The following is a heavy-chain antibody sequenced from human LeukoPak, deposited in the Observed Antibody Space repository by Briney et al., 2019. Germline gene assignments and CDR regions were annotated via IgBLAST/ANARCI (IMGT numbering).Heavy chain of an antibody. Sequence: ASVKVSCKASGYTFTGYYMHWVRQAPGQGLEWMGWINPNSGGTNYAQKFQGRVTMTRDTSISTAYMELSRLRSEDTAVYYCARDLFKSKPTNNWFDPWGQGTLVTVSS. J-gene: IGHJ5*02. CDR2: INPNSGGT. CDR1: GYTFTGYY. CDR3: ARDLFKSKPTNNWFDP. D-gene: IGHD1-14*01. V-gene: IGHV1-2*02.